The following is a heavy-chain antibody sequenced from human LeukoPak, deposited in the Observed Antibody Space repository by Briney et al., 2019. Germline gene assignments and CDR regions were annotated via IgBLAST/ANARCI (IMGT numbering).Heavy chain of an antibody. J-gene: IGHJ3*02. V-gene: IGHV4-34*01. Sequence: SETLSLTCAVSGYSISSGYYWSWIRQPPGKGLEWIGEINHSGSTNYNPSLKSRVTISVDTSKNQFSLKLSSVTAADTAVYYCAGGSHAFDIWGQGTMVTVSS. CDR1: GYSISSGYY. CDR2: INHSGST. CDR3: AGGSHAFDI.